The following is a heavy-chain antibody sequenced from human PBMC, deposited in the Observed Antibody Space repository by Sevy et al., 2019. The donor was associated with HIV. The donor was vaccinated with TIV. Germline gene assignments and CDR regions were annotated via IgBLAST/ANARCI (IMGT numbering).Heavy chain of an antibody. CDR2: ISGSGGRT. Sequence: GGSLRLSCAASGFTLRSYAMSWIRQAPGKGLEWVSCISGSGGRTYYADSVKGRFTISRDNSKNTLYLQMNSLRAEDTAVYYCAKGPEDSNGHYWGQGTLVTVSS. CDR3: AKGPEDSNGHY. D-gene: IGHD2-15*01. J-gene: IGHJ4*02. CDR1: GFTLRSYA. V-gene: IGHV3-23*01.